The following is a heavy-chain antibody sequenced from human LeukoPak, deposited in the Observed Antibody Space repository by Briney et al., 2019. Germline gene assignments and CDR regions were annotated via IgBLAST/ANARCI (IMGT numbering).Heavy chain of an antibody. Sequence: SETLSLTCTVSGGSISSYYWNWIRQPPGRGLDWIGYIYYSGSTNYNPSLKSRVTISVDTSKNQFSLKLSSVTAADTAVYYCARWVFYDILTGHMVSWFDPWGQGTLVTVSS. CDR2: IYYSGST. J-gene: IGHJ5*02. V-gene: IGHV4-59*01. CDR1: GGSISSYY. CDR3: ARWVFYDILTGHMVSWFDP. D-gene: IGHD3-9*01.